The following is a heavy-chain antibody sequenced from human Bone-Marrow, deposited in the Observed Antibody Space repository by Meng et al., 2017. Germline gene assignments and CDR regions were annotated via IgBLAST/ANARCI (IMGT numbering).Heavy chain of an antibody. J-gene: IGHJ5*02. D-gene: IGHD1-26*01. V-gene: IGHV1-8*01. Sequence: VPLVRVGAEVKKPGASVKVSCKASGYTFTSYDINWVRQATGQGLEWMGWMNPNSGNTGYAQKFQGRVTMTRNTSISTAYMELSSLRSEDTAVYYCARVVGYSGSYELDPWGQGTLVTVSS. CDR1: GYTFTSYD. CDR3: ARVVGYSGSYELDP. CDR2: MNPNSGNT.